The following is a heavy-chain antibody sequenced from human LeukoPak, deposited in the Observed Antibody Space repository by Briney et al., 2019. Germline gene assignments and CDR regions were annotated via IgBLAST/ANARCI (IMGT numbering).Heavy chain of an antibody. Sequence: AGGSLRLSCAASGFTFSDYYMSWIRQAPGKGLEWVSYISSSSYTNYADSVKGRFTISRDNAKNSLYLQMNSLRAEDTAVYYCATIGYCSGGSCYRLYYYYGMDVWGKGTTVTVSS. CDR3: ATIGYCSGGSCYRLYYYYGMDV. CDR1: GFTFSDYY. CDR2: ISSSSYT. D-gene: IGHD2-15*01. V-gene: IGHV3-11*06. J-gene: IGHJ6*04.